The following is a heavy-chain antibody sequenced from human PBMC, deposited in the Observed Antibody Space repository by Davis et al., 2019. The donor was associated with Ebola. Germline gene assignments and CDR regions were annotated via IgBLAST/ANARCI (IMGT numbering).Heavy chain of an antibody. CDR2: INHSGST. CDR3: ARGLATYHPPAGYYYYGIDV. CDR1: GGSFSGYY. Sequence: MPSETLSLTCAVYGGSFSGYYWSWIRQPPGKGLEWIGEINHSGSTNYNPSLKSRVTISVDTSKNQFSLKLSSVTAADTAVYYCARGLATYHPPAGYYYYGIDVWGQGTTVTVSS. V-gene: IGHV4-34*01. D-gene: IGHD1-26*01. J-gene: IGHJ6*02.